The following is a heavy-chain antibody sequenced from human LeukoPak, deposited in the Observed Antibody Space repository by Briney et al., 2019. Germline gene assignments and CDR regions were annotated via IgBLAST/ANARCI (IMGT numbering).Heavy chain of an antibody. V-gene: IGHV4-39*07. J-gene: IGHJ4*02. CDR3: ARARTRYVWGSYHQGYYFGY. Sequence: PSETLSLTCTVSGVSISSSSYYWGGIRQPPGKGLGRIGSIYYTGSTYNNPSLKSRVTVAVATSKHHFSLKLSSVTAADTAVYYCARARTRYVWGSYHQGYYFGYWGQGTLVTASS. CDR1: GVSISSSSYY. CDR2: IYYTGST. D-gene: IGHD3-16*02.